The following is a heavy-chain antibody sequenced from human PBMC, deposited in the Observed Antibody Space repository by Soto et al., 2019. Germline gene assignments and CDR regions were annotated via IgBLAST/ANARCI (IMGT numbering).Heavy chain of an antibody. CDR3: ANGYRPRYYDFWSGYDGPFVGHYGMDV. CDR2: MNPNSGNT. J-gene: IGHJ6*02. D-gene: IGHD3-3*01. CDR1: GYTFTSYD. V-gene: IGHV1-8*01. Sequence: GASVKVSCKASGYTFTSYDINWVRQATGQGLEWMGWMNPNSGNTGYAQKFQGRVTMTRNTSISTAYMELSSLRSEDTAVYYCANGYRPRYYDFWSGYDGPFVGHYGMDVWGQGTTVTVSS.